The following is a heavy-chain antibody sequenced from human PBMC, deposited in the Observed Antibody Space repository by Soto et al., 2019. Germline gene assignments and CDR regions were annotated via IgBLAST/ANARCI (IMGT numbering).Heavy chain of an antibody. CDR2: IYYSGST. J-gene: IGHJ5*02. CDR3: ARMAYCSSTSCYVSWFDP. Sequence: PSETLSLTCTVSGGSISSYYWSWIRQPPGKGLEWIGYIYYSGSTNYNPSLKSRVTISVDTSKNQFSLKLSSVTAADTAVYYCARMAYCSSTSCYVSWFDPWGQGTLVTVS. CDR1: GGSISSYY. V-gene: IGHV4-59*01. D-gene: IGHD2-2*01.